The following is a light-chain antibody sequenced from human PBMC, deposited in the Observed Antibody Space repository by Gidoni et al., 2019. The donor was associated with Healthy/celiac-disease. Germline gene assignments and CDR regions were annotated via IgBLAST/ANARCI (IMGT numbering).Light chain of an antibody. Sequence: EIVLTQSPGTLSLSPGERATLSCRASQSVSSSYLAWYQQKPGQAARLLIYGASSRATGIPDRFSGSGSGTDFTLTISRLEPEDFAVYYCQQYGSSPPRVTFGGGPKVEIK. CDR1: QSVSSSY. CDR2: GAS. V-gene: IGKV3-20*01. CDR3: QQYGSSPPRVT. J-gene: IGKJ4*01.